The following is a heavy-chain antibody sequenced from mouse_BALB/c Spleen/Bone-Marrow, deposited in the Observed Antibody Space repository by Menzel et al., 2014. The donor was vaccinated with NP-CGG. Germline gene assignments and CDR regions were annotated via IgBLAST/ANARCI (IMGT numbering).Heavy chain of an antibody. D-gene: IGHD2-12*01. V-gene: IGHV7-3*02. J-gene: IGHJ1*01. CDR1: GFTFTDYY. CDR2: IRNKANGYTT. CDR3: ARDTNSDICWYLDV. Sequence: EAKVVESGGGLAQPGGSLRLSCATSGFTFTDYYMSWVRQPPGKALEWLGLIRNKANGYTTECSASVKGRFTISRDNSQSILYLQMNTLRAEDSATYCCARDTNSDICWYLDVWGARTTVTVSS.